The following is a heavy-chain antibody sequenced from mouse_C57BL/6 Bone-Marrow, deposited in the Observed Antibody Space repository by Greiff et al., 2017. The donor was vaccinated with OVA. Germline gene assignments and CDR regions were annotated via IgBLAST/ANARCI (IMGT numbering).Heavy chain of an antibody. J-gene: IGHJ2*01. CDR2: IHPNSGST. CDR1: GYTFTSYW. V-gene: IGHV1-64*01. Sequence: QVQLKQSGAELVKPGASVKLSCKASGYTFTSYWMHWVKQRPGQGLEWIGMIHPNSGSTNYNEKFKSKATLTVDKSSSTAYMQLSSLTSEDSAVYYGARVPIYDGYYPYYFDYWGQGTTLTVSS. CDR3: ARVPIYDGYYPYYFDY. D-gene: IGHD2-3*01.